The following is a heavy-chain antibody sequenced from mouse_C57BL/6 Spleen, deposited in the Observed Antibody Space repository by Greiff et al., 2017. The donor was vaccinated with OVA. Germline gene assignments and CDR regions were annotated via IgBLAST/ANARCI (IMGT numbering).Heavy chain of an antibody. CDR3: ARGPDYYGSTLWFAY. J-gene: IGHJ3*01. D-gene: IGHD1-1*01. V-gene: IGHV5-16*01. CDR1: GFTFSDYY. CDR2: INYDGSST. Sequence: EVHLVESEGGLVQPGSSMKLSCTASGFTFSDYYMAWVRQVPEKGLEWVANINYDGSSTYYLDSLKSRFIISRDNAKNILYLQMSSLKSEDTATYYCARGPDYYGSTLWFAYWGQGTLVTVSA.